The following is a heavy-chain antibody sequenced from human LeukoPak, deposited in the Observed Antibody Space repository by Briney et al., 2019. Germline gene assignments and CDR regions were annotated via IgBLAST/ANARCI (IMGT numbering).Heavy chain of an antibody. V-gene: IGHV3-74*01. J-gene: IGHJ4*02. CDR2: IKSDGSST. CDR3: ARGGDSSNWYPGYFDY. D-gene: IGHD6-13*01. CDR1: GFTFSNYW. Sequence: GGSLRLSCAASGFTFSNYWMHWVRHAPGKGPVWVSRIKSDGSSTRFADSVQGRFTISRDNGKNTLYLQMNSLRAEDTAVYYCARGGDSSNWYPGYFDYWGQGALVTVSS.